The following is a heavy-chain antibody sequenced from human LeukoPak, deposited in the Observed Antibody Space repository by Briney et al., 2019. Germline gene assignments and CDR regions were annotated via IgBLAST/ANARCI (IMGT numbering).Heavy chain of an antibody. CDR3: AMGRQWLEDWFDP. CDR2: INPSGDSR. D-gene: IGHD6-19*01. CDR1: GYTFNSYY. J-gene: IGHJ5*02. Sequence: ASVKVSCKASGYTFNSYYMHWVRQAPGQGLEWMGIINPSGDSRSYAQKFQDRVTMTRDTSTSTVYMEVSSLRSEDTAVYFRAMGRQWLEDWFDPWGQGTLVTVSS. V-gene: IGHV1-46*02.